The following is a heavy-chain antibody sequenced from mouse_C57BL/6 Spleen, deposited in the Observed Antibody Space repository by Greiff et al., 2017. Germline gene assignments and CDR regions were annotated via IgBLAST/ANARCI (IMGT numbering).Heavy chain of an antibody. D-gene: IGHD4-1*01. CDR3: ATNWDVRYFDV. Sequence: VKLQESGAELVRPGASVKLSCKASGYTFTDYYINWVKQRPGQGLEWIARIYPGSGNTYYNEKFKGKATLTAEKSSSTAYMQLSSLTSEDSAVYFCATNWDVRYFDVWGTGTTVTVSS. J-gene: IGHJ1*03. CDR2: IYPGSGNT. CDR1: GYTFTDYY. V-gene: IGHV1-76*01.